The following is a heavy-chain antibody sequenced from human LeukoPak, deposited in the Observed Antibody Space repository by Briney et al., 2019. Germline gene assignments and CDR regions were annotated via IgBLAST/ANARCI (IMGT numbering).Heavy chain of an antibody. D-gene: IGHD2-2*01. Sequence: GRSLRLSCAASGFTFRSYAMHWVRQVPGKGLEWVAVISYDGSNEDYADSVKGRFTISRDNSKNTVYLQVNSLRAEDTAVYYCATSRQGPRTLDIWGQGTMVTVSS. CDR2: ISYDGSNE. J-gene: IGHJ3*02. V-gene: IGHV3-30*14. CDR3: ATSRQGPRTLDI. CDR1: GFTFRSYA.